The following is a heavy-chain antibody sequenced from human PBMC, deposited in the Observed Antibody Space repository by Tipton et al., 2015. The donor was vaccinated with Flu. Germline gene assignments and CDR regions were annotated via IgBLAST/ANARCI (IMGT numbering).Heavy chain of an antibody. CDR1: GFTFSSYG. J-gene: IGHJ4*02. D-gene: IGHD3-22*01. Sequence: SLRLSCAASGFTFSSYGMHWVRQAPGKGLEWVAVIWYDGSNKYYADSVKGRFTISRDNSKNTLYLQMNSLRAEDTAVYYCARELTDSSGYYSFPSGYWGQGTLVTVSS. CDR2: IWYDGSNK. V-gene: IGHV3-33*01. CDR3: ARELTDSSGYYSFPSGY.